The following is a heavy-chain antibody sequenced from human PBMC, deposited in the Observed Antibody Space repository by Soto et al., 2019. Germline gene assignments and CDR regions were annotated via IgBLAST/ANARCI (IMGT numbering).Heavy chain of an antibody. J-gene: IGHJ6*02. CDR2: IKSKTDGGTT. CDR3: TTDIAVAGRQNDHSYYYYGMDV. CDR1: GFTFSNAW. Sequence: PGGSLRLSCAASGFTFSNAWMSWVHQAPGKGLEWVGRIKSKTDGGTTDYAAPVKGRFTISRDDSKNTLYLQMNSLKTEDTAVYYCTTDIAVAGRQNDHSYYYYGMDVWGQGTTVTVSS. V-gene: IGHV3-15*01. D-gene: IGHD6-19*01.